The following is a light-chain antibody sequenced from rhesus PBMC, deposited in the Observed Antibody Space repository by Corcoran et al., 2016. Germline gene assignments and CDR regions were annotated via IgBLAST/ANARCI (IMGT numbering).Light chain of an antibody. CDR1: QSISSW. V-gene: IGKV1-22*01. CDR2: KAS. CDR3: QQYSRSPWT. J-gene: IGKJ1*01. Sequence: DIQMTQSPSSLSASVGDTVTITCRASQSISSWLAWYQQKPGKSPKFLIYKASSLQSGVPSRFSGSGSGTDFTLTISSLQSEDFATYYCQQYSRSPWTFGQGTKVEIK.